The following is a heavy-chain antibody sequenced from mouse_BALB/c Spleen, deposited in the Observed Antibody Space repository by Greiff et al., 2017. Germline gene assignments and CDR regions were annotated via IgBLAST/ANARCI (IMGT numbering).Heavy chain of an antibody. Sequence: EVQVVESGGDLVKPGGSLKLSCAASGFTFSSYGMSWVRQTPDKRLEWVATISSGGSYTYYPDSVKGRFTISRDNAKNTLYLQMSSLKSEDTAMYYCARYGNYENFDYWGQGTTLTVSS. D-gene: IGHD2-1*01. V-gene: IGHV5-6*01. J-gene: IGHJ2*01. CDR1: GFTFSSYG. CDR3: ARYGNYENFDY. CDR2: ISSGGSYT.